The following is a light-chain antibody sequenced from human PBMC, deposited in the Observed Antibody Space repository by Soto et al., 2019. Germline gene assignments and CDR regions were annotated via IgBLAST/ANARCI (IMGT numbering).Light chain of an antibody. CDR3: QHYNNWPFT. Sequence: EIVMTQSPATLSVSPGERATLSCRASQSVSSNLAWYQQKPGQAPRLLIYGASGRATGIPARFSGSGSGTEFTLNISSLQSEDFAVYYCQHYNNWPFTFGQGTKLEIK. J-gene: IGKJ2*01. CDR1: QSVSSN. CDR2: GAS. V-gene: IGKV3-15*01.